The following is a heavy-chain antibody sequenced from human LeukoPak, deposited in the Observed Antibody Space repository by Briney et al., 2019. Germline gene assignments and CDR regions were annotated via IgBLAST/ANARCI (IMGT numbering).Heavy chain of an antibody. V-gene: IGHV3-48*01. Sequence: GGSLRLSCAASGSTFSTYSMNWVRQAPGKGLEWVSYTSSSSSTIYYADSVKGRFTISRDNAKNSLYLQMNSLRAEDTAVYYCARGSTYYDSSGQVPFDYWGQGTLVTVSS. CDR2: TSSSSSTI. D-gene: IGHD3-22*01. CDR1: GSTFSTYS. CDR3: ARGSTYYDSSGQVPFDY. J-gene: IGHJ4*02.